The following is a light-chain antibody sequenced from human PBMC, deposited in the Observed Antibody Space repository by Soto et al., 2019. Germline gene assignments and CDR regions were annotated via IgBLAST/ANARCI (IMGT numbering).Light chain of an antibody. Sequence: AIQITQSPSSLSVSVGDRVTITCRSSQDIRNDLGWYQQTPGKAPKLLIYGTSNLQSGVPSRFIGSGSGTDFTLTISSLQPEDFAIYYCLQDYIYPYTFGQGTKVDIK. CDR2: GTS. CDR3: LQDYIYPYT. J-gene: IGKJ2*01. CDR1: QDIRND. V-gene: IGKV1-6*01.